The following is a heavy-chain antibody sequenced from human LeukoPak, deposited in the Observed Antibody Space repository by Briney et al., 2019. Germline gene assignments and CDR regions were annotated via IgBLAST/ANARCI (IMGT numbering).Heavy chain of an antibody. Sequence: SETLSLTCTVSGGSISSYYWSWIRQPPGKGLEWIGYIYYSGSTNYNPSLKSRVTISVDTSKNQFSLKLSSVTAADTAVCYCATFSYYYGMDVWGQGTTVTVSS. CDR3: ATFSYYYGMDV. J-gene: IGHJ6*02. CDR2: IYYSGST. V-gene: IGHV4-59*08. CDR1: GGSISSYY.